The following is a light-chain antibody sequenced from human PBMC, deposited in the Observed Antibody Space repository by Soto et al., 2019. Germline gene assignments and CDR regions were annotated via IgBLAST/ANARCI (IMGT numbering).Light chain of an antibody. V-gene: IGLV2-23*02. Sequence: QSALTQPASVSGSPGQSITISCTGTSSDVGSYNLVSWYQQHPGQAPKLMIYEVSKPPSGVSNRFSGSKSGNTASLTISGLQAEDEADYYCCSYAGSSTFYVFGTGTKLTVL. CDR1: SSDVGSYNL. J-gene: IGLJ1*01. CDR3: CSYAGSSTFYV. CDR2: EVS.